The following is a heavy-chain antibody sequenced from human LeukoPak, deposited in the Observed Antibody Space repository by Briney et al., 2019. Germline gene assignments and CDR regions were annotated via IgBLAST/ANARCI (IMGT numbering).Heavy chain of an antibody. J-gene: IGHJ6*02. V-gene: IGHV4-59*08. CDR1: GGSISSYY. D-gene: IGHD3-3*01. CDR3: ARTYYDFWSGYYTGPYYYGMDV. CDR2: IYYSGST. Sequence: SETLSLTCTVSGGSISSYYWSWIRQPPGKGLEWIGYIYYSGSTNYNPSLKSRVAISVDTSKNQFSLKLSSVTAADTAVYYCARTYYDFWSGYYTGPYYYGMDVWGQGTTVTVSS.